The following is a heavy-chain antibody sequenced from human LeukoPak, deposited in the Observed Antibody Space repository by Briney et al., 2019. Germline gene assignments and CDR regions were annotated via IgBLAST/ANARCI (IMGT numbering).Heavy chain of an antibody. CDR1: GYIFTDYY. V-gene: IGHV1-2*02. Sequence: GASVKVSCKASGYIFTDYYIHWIRQAPGQGLEWMGWIDPNSGGTHHAPNFQGRATMTRDTSSSTVYMDLSRLRSADTAIYYCARSRTPFYYYEMHVWGLGTSVTVSS. J-gene: IGHJ6*02. D-gene: IGHD1-1*01. CDR3: ARSRTPFYYYEMHV. CDR2: IDPNSGGT.